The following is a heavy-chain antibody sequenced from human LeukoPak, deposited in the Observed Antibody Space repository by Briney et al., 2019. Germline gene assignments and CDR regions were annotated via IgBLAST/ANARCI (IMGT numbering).Heavy chain of an antibody. D-gene: IGHD3-10*01. Sequence: GRSLRLSCAASGFTFSSYGMHWVRQAPGKGLEWVAVISYDGSNKYYADSVEGRFTISRDNSKNTLNLQMNSLRAEDTAVYYCAKGTGSYDRYYYYGMDVWGKGTTVTVSS. V-gene: IGHV3-30*18. CDR2: ISYDGSNK. CDR1: GFTFSSYG. J-gene: IGHJ6*04. CDR3: AKGTGSYDRYYYYGMDV.